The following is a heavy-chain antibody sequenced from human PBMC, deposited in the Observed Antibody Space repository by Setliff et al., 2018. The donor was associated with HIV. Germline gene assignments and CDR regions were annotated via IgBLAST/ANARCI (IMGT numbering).Heavy chain of an antibody. D-gene: IGHD3-3*01. Sequence: GASVKVSCKASGYTLTGYYMHWVRHAPGQRLEWMGWINPNNGGTNYAEKFQAWVTTTRDPSISTAYMELSRLRSDDTAVYYCARDGFWSGYIDYWGQGTLVTVSS. CDR3: ARDGFWSGYIDY. J-gene: IGHJ4*02. V-gene: IGHV1-2*04. CDR2: INPNNGGT. CDR1: GYTLTGYY.